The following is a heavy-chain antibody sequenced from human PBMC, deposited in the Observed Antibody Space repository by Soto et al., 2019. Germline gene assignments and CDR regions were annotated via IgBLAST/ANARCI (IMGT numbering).Heavy chain of an antibody. CDR3: AGDTSRGEYDY. CDR1: GYTFTSYG. D-gene: IGHD3-16*01. CDR2: INVYNGNT. Sequence: QVQLVQSGAEVKKPGASVKVSCKASGYTFTSYGISWVRQAPGQGLEWMGWINVYNGNTNDAQKLQGRVTMTRDTATRTSDLDLRSLGSDDTAVYFCAGDTSRGEYDYWGPGTLVTVSS. J-gene: IGHJ4*02. V-gene: IGHV1-18*01.